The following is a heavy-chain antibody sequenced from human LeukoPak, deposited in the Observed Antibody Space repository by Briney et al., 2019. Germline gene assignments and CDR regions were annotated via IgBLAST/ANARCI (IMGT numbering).Heavy chain of an antibody. CDR1: GFTFSSYS. CDR3: ARGGRREQQLAFDY. J-gene: IGHJ4*02. Sequence: PGGSLRLSCAASGFTFSSYSMNWVRQAPGKGLEWVSSISSSSSYIYYADSVKGRFTISRDNAKNSLYLQMNSLRAEDTAVYYCARGGRREQQLAFDYWGQGTLVTVSS. D-gene: IGHD6-13*01. V-gene: IGHV3-21*01. CDR2: ISSSSSYI.